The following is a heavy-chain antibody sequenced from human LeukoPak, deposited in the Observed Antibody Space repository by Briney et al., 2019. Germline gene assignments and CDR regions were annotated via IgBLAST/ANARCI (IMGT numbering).Heavy chain of an antibody. V-gene: IGHV3-23*01. CDR1: GFTFNSHA. CDR3: AKDLGYDVLIDYYRSYYDYGLDV. J-gene: IGHJ6*02. D-gene: IGHD3-9*01. Sequence: GGSLRLSCAASGFTFNSHAMSWVRQAPGKGLEWVSATTGSGDSTYYADSVKGRFTLSRDNSKNTLYLQMNSLRAEDTAVYYCAKDLGYDVLIDYYRSYYDYGLDVWGQGTTVTVSS. CDR2: TTGSGDST.